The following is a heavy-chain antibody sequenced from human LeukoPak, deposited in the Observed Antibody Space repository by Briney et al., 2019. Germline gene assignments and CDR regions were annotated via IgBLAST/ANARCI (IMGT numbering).Heavy chain of an antibody. CDR2: IYYSGST. D-gene: IGHD4-17*01. CDR3: ARQFDYVYYYGMDV. V-gene: IGHV4-30-4*01. J-gene: IGHJ6*02. CDR1: GGSISSGDYY. Sequence: SETLSLTCTVSGGSISSGDYYWSWIRQPPGKGLEWIGYIYYSGSTYYSPSLKSRVTISVDTSKNQFSLKLSSVTAADTAVYYCARQFDYVYYYGMDVWGQGTTVTVSS.